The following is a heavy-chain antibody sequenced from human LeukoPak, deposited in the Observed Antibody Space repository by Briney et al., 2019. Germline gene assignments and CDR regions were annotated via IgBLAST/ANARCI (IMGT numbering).Heavy chain of an antibody. J-gene: IGHJ4*02. V-gene: IGHV3-23*01. CDR1: GFTFSSYA. CDR3: AKDPFSYCGGDCYPPSFDY. CDR2: ISGSGGST. Sequence: GGSLRLSCAASGFTFSSYAMSWVRQAPGKGLEWVSAISGSGGSTYYADSVKGRFTISRDNSKNTLYLQMNSLRAEDTAVYYCAKDPFSYCGGDCYPPSFDYWGQGTLVTVSS. D-gene: IGHD2-21*02.